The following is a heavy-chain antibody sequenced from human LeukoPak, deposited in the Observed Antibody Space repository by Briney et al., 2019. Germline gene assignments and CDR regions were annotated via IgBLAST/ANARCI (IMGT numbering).Heavy chain of an antibody. Sequence: SETLSLTCSVSGGSISSTRYYWGWIRQPPGKGLDWIGSMYYTGSSYYNPSLKSRVTISADTSKNQFSLKMSSVTAADTAVYYCARDFRGSVDAFDIWGQGTMVAVSS. V-gene: IGHV4-39*02. CDR2: MYYTGSS. CDR3: ARDFRGSVDAFDI. J-gene: IGHJ3*02. CDR1: GGSISSTRYY.